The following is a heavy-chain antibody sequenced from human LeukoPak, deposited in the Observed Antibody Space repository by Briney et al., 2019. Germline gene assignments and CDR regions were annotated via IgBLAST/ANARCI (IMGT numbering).Heavy chain of an antibody. V-gene: IGHV4-59*08. CDR2: IYYSGST. CDR1: GGSISSYY. Sequence: SETLSLTCTVSGGSISSYYWSWIRQPPGKGLEWIGYIYYSGSTNYNPSPKSRVTISVDTSKNQFSLKLSSVTAADTAVYYCARRAAAGTSDYYYGMDVWGQGTTVTVSS. D-gene: IGHD6-13*01. CDR3: ARRAAAGTSDYYYGMDV. J-gene: IGHJ6*02.